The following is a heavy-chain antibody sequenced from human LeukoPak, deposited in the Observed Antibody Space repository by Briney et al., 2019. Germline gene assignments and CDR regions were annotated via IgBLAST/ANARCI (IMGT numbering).Heavy chain of an antibody. CDR1: GYTFTGYY. CDR2: IKPNSGGT. V-gene: IGHV1-2*06. J-gene: IGHJ4*02. D-gene: IGHD3-10*01. Sequence: ASVKVSCKASGYTFTGYYMHWVRQAPGQGLEWMGRIKPNSGGTNYAQKFQGRVTMTRDTSISTAYMELSRLRSDDTAVYYCAREWYGSGKDYWGQGTLVTVSS. CDR3: AREWYGSGKDY.